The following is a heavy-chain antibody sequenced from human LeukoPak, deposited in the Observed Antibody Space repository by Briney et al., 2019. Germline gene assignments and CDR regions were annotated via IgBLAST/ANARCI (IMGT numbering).Heavy chain of an antibody. CDR3: AKDQGYDILTGYYMNWFDP. J-gene: IGHJ5*02. CDR1: GFTFSSYA. Sequence: GASLRLSCAASGFTFSSYAMSWVRQAPGKGLEWVSAISGSGCSTYYADSVKGRFTISRDNSKNTLYLQMNSLRAEDTAVYYCAKDQGYDILTGYYMNWFDPWGQGTLVTVSS. V-gene: IGHV3-23*01. CDR2: ISGSGCST. D-gene: IGHD3-9*01.